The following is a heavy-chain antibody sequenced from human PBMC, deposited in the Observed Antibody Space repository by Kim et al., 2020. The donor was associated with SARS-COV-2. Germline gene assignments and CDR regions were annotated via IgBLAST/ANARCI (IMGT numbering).Heavy chain of an antibody. CDR3: AREYGGNSWGDYYYGMDV. D-gene: IGHD2-21*02. Sequence: GRFTISRDNAKNSLYLQMNSLRDEDTAVYYCAREYGGNSWGDYYYGMDVWGQGTTVTVSS. J-gene: IGHJ6*02. V-gene: IGHV3-48*02.